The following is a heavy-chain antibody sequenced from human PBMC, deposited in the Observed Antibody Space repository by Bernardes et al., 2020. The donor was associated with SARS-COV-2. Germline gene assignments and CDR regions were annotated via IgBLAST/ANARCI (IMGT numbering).Heavy chain of an antibody. CDR3: TRLDWNSLPV. CDR1: GGSVRGLW. D-gene: IGHD1-7*01. J-gene: IGHJ6*02. V-gene: IGHV4-59*08. Sequence: SETLSLTCAVSGGSVRGLWLSWIRQSPAKGLEWIGFISGSGTPDYNPSLRSRVTILRDTSKNQISLKLRSVTAADTAVYYCTRLDWNSLPVWGPGTTVIVSS. CDR2: ISGSGTP.